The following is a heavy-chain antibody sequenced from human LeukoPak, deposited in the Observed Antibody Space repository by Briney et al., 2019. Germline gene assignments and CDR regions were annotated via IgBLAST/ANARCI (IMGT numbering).Heavy chain of an antibody. V-gene: IGHV1-2*02. J-gene: IGHJ5*02. CDR2: INPNSGGT. CDR1: GYTFTGYH. D-gene: IGHD2-21*02. Sequence: ASVKVSCKASGYTFTGYHMHWVRQAPGQGLEWMGWINPNSGGTNYARKFQGRVTMTRDTSISTAYMELSRLRSEDTAVYYCATGVVVTARNWFDPWGQGTLVTVSS. CDR3: ATGVVVTARNWFDP.